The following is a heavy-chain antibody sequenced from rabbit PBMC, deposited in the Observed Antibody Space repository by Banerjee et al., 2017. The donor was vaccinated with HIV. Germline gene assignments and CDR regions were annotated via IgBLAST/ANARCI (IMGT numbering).Heavy chain of an antibody. J-gene: IGHJ4*01. CDR2: IAGDSSGFT. Sequence: QSLEESGGDLVKPGASLTLTCTASGFSFSSSDYMCWVRQAPGKGLEWISCIAGDSSGFTYSATWAKGRFTCSKTSSTTVTLQVTSLTAADTATYFCARDLTGVIGWNFGWWGPGTLVTVS. CDR1: GFSFSSSDY. D-gene: IGHD1-1*01. CDR3: ARDLTGVIGWNFGW. V-gene: IGHV1S40*01.